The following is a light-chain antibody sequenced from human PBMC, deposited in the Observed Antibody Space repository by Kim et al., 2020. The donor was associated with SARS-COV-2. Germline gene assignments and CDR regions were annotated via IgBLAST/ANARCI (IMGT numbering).Light chain of an antibody. Sequence: DIVMIQSPDSLAVSLGERATIKCKSSQSVLYSSNNESYLAWYQKKPGQPPKLRLFWASVRESGVPDRFSGSGSGTDFTLTISSLQTEDVAVYYFQRYYDTARMFCQRTKVDIK. CDR2: WAS. CDR1: QSVLYSSNNESY. CDR3: QRYYDTARM. V-gene: IGKV4-1*01. J-gene: IGKJ1*01.